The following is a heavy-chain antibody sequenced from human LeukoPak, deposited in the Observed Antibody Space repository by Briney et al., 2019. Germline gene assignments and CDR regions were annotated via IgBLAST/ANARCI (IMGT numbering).Heavy chain of an antibody. CDR2: GVATH. D-gene: IGHD4-17*01. CDR1: GLPINTNA. Sequence: GGSLGLSGEASGLPINTNAISWFRRPPGRGREWVSIGVATHYYADSLGGRFIISRDNSKNTLFLQMNSLRAEDTAVYYCVKNGGGGMTKVTAPRNYYYYMDVWGKGTTVTVSS. V-gene: IGHV3-23*01. J-gene: IGHJ6*03. CDR3: VKNGGGGMTKVTAPRNYYYYMDV.